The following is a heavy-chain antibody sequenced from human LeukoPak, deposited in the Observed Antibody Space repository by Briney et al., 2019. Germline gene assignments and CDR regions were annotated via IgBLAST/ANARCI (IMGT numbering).Heavy chain of an antibody. V-gene: IGHV1-2*02. CDR1: GYTFTGYY. Sequence: ASLKVSSTASGYTFTGYYMHWVRQAPGQGLEWMGWINPNSGGTNYAQKFQGRVTMTRDTSISTAYMGLSRLRSDDTAVYYCARDLAAAGPEVWFDPWGQGTLVTVSS. J-gene: IGHJ5*02. CDR2: INPNSGGT. D-gene: IGHD6-13*01. CDR3: ARDLAAAGPEVWFDP.